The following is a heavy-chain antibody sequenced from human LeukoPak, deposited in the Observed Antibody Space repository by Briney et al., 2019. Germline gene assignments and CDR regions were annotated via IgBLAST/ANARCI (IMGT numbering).Heavy chain of an antibody. V-gene: IGHV4-39*07. CDR1: GGSISSSSYY. J-gene: IGHJ5*02. Sequence: SETLSLTCTVSGGSISSSSYYWGWIRQPPGKGLEWIGSIYYSGSTYYNPSLKSRVTISVDTSKNQFSLKLSSVTAADTAVYYCARGSSYYYGSGSYRIPLSWFDPWGQGTLVTVSS. D-gene: IGHD3-10*01. CDR3: ARGSSYYYGSGSYRIPLSWFDP. CDR2: IYYSGST.